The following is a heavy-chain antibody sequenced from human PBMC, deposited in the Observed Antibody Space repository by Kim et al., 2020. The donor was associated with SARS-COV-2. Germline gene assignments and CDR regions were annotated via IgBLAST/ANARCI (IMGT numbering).Heavy chain of an antibody. CDR3: ASRAYYYYGMDV. Sequence: YNADSVTGRFTISRDNSKNTLYLQMNSLRAEDTAVYYCASRAYYYYGMDVWGQGTTVTVSS. V-gene: IGHV3-66*01. D-gene: IGHD3-10*01. J-gene: IGHJ6*02.